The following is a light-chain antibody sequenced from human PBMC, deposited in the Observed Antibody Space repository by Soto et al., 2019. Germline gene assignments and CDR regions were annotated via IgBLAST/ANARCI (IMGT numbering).Light chain of an antibody. CDR2: DAS. CDR1: QSVSSSY. J-gene: IGKJ2*02. V-gene: IGKV3-20*01. CDR3: QQYGSSPPCT. Sequence: EIVLTQSPGTLSLSPGERATLSCRASQSVSSSYLAWYQQKPGQAPRLLIYDASSRATGIPDRFSGSGSGTDFTLTISRLEPEDFAVYYCQQYGSSPPCTFGQGTKLEIK.